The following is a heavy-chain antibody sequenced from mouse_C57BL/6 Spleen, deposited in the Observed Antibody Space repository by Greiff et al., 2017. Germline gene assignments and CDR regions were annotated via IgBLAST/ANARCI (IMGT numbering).Heavy chain of an antibody. CDR3: ARGEVYWDFDV. J-gene: IGHJ1*03. CDR1: GYTFTSYT. V-gene: IGHV1-4*01. CDR2: INPSSGYT. Sequence: QVQLQQSGAELARPGASVKMSCKASGYTFTSYTMHWVKQRPGQGLEWIGYINPSSGYTKYNQKFKDKATLTADKSSSTAYMQLSSLTSEDSAVYYCARGEVYWDFDVWGTGTTVTVSS.